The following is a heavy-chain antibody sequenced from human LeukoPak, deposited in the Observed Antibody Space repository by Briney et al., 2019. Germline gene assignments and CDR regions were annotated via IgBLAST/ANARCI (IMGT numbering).Heavy chain of an antibody. J-gene: IGHJ4*02. D-gene: IGHD5-24*01. CDR2: INHSGST. CDR1: GYSISSGYY. V-gene: IGHV4-38-2*02. Sequence: SETLSLTCTVSGYSISSGYYWSWIRQPPGKGLEWIGEINHSGSTNYNPSLKSRVTISVDTSKNQFSLKLSSVTAADTAVYYCARALEMATPEFDYWGQGTLVTVSS. CDR3: ARALEMATPEFDY.